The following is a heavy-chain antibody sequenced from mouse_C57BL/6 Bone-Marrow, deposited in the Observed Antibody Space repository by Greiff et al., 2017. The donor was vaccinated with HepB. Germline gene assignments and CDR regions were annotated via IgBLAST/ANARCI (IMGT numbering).Heavy chain of an antibody. Sequence: EVKLQESVAELVRPGASVKLSCTASGFNIKNTYMHWVKQRPEQGLEWIGRIDPANGNTKYAPKFQGKATITADTSSNTAYLQLSSLTSEDTAIYYCARQVYGSSWYFDVWGTGTTVTVSS. CDR2: IDPANGNT. J-gene: IGHJ1*03. D-gene: IGHD1-1*01. CDR1: GFNIKNTY. V-gene: IGHV14-3*01. CDR3: ARQVYGSSWYFDV.